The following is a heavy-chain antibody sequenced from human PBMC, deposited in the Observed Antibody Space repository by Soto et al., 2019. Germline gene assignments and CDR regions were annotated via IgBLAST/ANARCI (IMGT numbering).Heavy chain of an antibody. D-gene: IGHD6-13*01. J-gene: IGHJ6*02. Sequence: GGSLRLSCAASGFTFSSYAMSWVRQAPGKGLEWVSVISGSGGSTYYADSVKGRFTISRDNSKNTLYLQMNSLRAEDTAVYYCATNPGYSSSWYGLNIGYYGMDVWGQGTTVTVSS. CDR3: ATNPGYSSSWYGLNIGYYGMDV. V-gene: IGHV3-23*01. CDR1: GFTFSSYA. CDR2: ISGSGGST.